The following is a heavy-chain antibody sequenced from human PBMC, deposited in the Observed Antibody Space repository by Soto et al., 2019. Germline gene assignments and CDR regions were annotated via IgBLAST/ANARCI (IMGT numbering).Heavy chain of an antibody. D-gene: IGHD6-13*01. CDR2: ISGSGGRT. CDR3: AKEAAGRSYYYYYMDV. CDR1: GFTFSSYA. Sequence: EVQLLESGGGLVQPGGSLRLSCAASGFTFSSYALNWVRQAPGKGLEWVSAISGSGGRTYYADSVKGRFTISRDNYKNTLYLQMNSLRGEDTAVYYCAKEAAGRSYYYYYMDVWGKGTTVTVSS. J-gene: IGHJ6*03. V-gene: IGHV3-23*01.